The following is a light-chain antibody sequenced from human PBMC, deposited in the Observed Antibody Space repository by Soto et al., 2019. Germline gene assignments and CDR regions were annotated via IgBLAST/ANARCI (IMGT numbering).Light chain of an antibody. CDR1: NTHVGQDKS. CDR3: VSYTDTDTLV. CDR2: EVT. Sequence: QSALTQPASVSGSRGQSITISCVGRNTHVGQDKSVSWYQQGPGKAPKLLIFEVTNRPSGVSSRFSGSRSGNTASLTISGLQPDDEGDYFCVSYTDTDTLVFGTGTKLTVL. J-gene: IGLJ1*01. V-gene: IGLV2-14*01.